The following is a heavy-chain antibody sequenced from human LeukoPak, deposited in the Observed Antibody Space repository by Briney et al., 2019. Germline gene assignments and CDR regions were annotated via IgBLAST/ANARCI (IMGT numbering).Heavy chain of an antibody. Sequence: TGGSLRLSCAASGFTFGNYAMSWVRQAPGKGLEWVSGISGSGRTTYYADSVKGRFAISRDNSKNTLYLQMNGLRAEDTAVYYCARSIAGGGHFDYWGQGTLVTVSS. D-gene: IGHD1-26*01. CDR3: ARSIAGGGHFDY. CDR2: ISGSGRTT. J-gene: IGHJ4*02. V-gene: IGHV3-23*01. CDR1: GFTFGNYA.